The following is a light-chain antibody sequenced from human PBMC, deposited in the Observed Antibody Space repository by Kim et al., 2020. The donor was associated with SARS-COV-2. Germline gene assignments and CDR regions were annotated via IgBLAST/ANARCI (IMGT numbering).Light chain of an antibody. CDR2: DVS. CDR1: QSLSSSQ. J-gene: IGKJ4*01. Sequence: PGERANLSCRASQSLSSSQLAWYQKKPGKATRLLINDVSNRITGIPDRFSGSGYGTDFTLTISRLEPEDFAVYYCQQDALSQVITLGGGTKV. CDR3: QQDALSQVIT. V-gene: IGKV3-20*01.